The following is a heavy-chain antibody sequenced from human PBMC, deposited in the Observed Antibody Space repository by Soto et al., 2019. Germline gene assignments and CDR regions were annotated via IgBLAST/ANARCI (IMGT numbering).Heavy chain of an antibody. Sequence: QVQLQESGPGLVKPSETLSLTCTVSGGSISSYYWSWIRQPPGKGLEWIGYINRRGVTHYADSVEGRFSISRDNAQSALFLQMLSLRDEDTAVYYCARDAAEINSYYIDFWGQGVLVTVSS. CDR1: GGSISSYY. V-gene: IGHV4-4*08. CDR3: ARDAAEINSYYIDF. CDR2: INRRGVT. J-gene: IGHJ4*02. D-gene: IGHD3-16*01.